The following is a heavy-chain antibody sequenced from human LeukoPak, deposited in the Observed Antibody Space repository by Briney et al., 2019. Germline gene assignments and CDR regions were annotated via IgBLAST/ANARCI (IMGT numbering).Heavy chain of an antibody. Sequence: AETLSLTCTVSGGSISSYYWSWIRQPPGKGLEWIGYISYSGTTKYNPSLKSRVAISVDTSKNQFSLKLTSVTAADTAVYYCANADYGLYYFDYWGQGTLVPVSS. D-gene: IGHD4-17*01. J-gene: IGHJ4*02. CDR2: ISYSGTT. CDR1: GGSISSYY. CDR3: ANADYGLYYFDY. V-gene: IGHV4-59*01.